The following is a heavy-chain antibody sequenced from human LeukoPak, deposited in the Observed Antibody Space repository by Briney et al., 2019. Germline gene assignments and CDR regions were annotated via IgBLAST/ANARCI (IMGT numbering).Heavy chain of an antibody. CDR3: ASGPYPAAGTDHQFDY. V-gene: IGHV4-59*01. CDR2: VYYSGIT. Sequence: SETLSLTCTVSGASISTYYWSWIRQPPGKGLVWIAYVYYSGITHYNPSLKSRVTISTDTSKNQFSLRLTSVTAADTAVYYCASGPYPAAGTDHQFDYWGQGTLVTVFS. J-gene: IGHJ4*02. CDR1: GASISTYY. D-gene: IGHD6-13*01.